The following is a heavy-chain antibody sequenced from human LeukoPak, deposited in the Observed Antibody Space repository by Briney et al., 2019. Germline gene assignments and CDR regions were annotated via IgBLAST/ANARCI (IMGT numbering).Heavy chain of an antibody. CDR3: AKDRSYGSRSYYKYGMDV. Sequence: GGSLRLSCAPSGFTFSSDGMHWVREAPGKGLEWGAVITNDGSNKYYADSVKGRFTISRDNSKNTLYLKMARLRAEDTAVYYCAKDRSYGSRSYYKYGMDVWGQGPTVTVSS. CDR2: ITNDGSNK. V-gene: IGHV3-30*18. J-gene: IGHJ6*02. D-gene: IGHD3-10*01. CDR1: GFTFSSDG.